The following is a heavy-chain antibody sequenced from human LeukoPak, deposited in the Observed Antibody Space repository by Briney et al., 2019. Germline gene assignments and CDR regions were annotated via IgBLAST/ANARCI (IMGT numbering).Heavy chain of an antibody. V-gene: IGHV1-69*04. CDR1: GGTFSSYA. D-gene: IGHD5-12*01. Sequence: ASVKVSCKASGGTFSSYAISWVRQAPGQGLEWMGRIIPILGIANYAQKFQGRVTITADKSTSTAYMELSSLRSEDTAVYYRARGDSGYDYYWFDPWGQGTLVTVSS. CDR3: ARGDSGYDYYWFDP. CDR2: IIPILGIA. J-gene: IGHJ5*02.